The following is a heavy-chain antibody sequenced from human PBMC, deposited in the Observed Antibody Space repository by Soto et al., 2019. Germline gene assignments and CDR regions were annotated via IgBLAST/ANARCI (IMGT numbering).Heavy chain of an antibody. CDR2: ISGSGGDT. V-gene: IGHV3-23*01. CDR1: GFTFSRNS. Sequence: LXLSCAAFGFTFSRNSMSWVRQAPGKGLEWVSSISGSGGDTYYAESVKGRFIISRDNPKTTLFLQMNSLRAEDTAVYYCAKGSPPGFLENIDSWGQGALVTVPS. J-gene: IGHJ4*02. D-gene: IGHD2-15*01. CDR3: AKGSPPGFLENIDS.